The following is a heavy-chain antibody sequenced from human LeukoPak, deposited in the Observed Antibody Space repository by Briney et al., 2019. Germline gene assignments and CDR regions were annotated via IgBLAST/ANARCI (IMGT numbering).Heavy chain of an antibody. J-gene: IGHJ4*02. D-gene: IGHD5-18*01. Sequence: GRSLRLSCAASGFTFSSYGMPWVRQAPGKGLEWVAVISYDGSNKYYADSVKGRFTISRDNSKNTLYLQMNSLRAEDTAVYYCAKGGIQLWLGYWGQGTLVTVSS. CDR1: GFTFSSYG. V-gene: IGHV3-30*18. CDR2: ISYDGSNK. CDR3: AKGGIQLWLGY.